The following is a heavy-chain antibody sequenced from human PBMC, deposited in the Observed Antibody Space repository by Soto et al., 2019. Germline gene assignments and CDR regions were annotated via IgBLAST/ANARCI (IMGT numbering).Heavy chain of an antibody. Sequence: PSETLSLTGTVSGGSVSSGSYYWTWIRQPPGKGLEWLGSIYYSGTTNYTPPLTSRITISLDTSGNQFSLKLSSVTAADTAVYFRARTYCTTTACQANGLDVWGQGTTVTVSS. CDR3: ARTYCTTTACQANGLDV. V-gene: IGHV4-61*01. D-gene: IGHD4-4*01. J-gene: IGHJ6*02. CDR2: IYYSGTT. CDR1: GGSVSSGSYY.